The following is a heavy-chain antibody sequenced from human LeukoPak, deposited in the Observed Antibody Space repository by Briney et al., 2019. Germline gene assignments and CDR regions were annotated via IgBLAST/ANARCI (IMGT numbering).Heavy chain of an antibody. CDR3: IPKYYDFWSGYYGSWDYYYMDV. V-gene: IGHV3-15*01. Sequence: PGGSLRLSCAASGFTFSSYAMSWVRQAPGKGLEWVGRIKSKTDGGTTDYAAPVKGRFTISRDDSKNTLYLQMNSLKTEDTAVYYCIPKYYDFWSGYYGSWDYYYMDVWGKGTTVTVSS. J-gene: IGHJ6*03. CDR2: IKSKTDGGTT. D-gene: IGHD3-3*01. CDR1: GFTFSSYA.